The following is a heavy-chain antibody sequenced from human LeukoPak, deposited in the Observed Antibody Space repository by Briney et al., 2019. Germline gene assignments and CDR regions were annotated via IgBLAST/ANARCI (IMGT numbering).Heavy chain of an antibody. Sequence: PGRSLRLSCAASGFTFSSYAMHWVRQAPGKGLERVAVISYDGSNKYYADSVKGRFTISRDNSKNTLYLQMNSLRAEDTAVYYCARGHDAFDIWGQGTMVTVSS. J-gene: IGHJ3*02. CDR3: ARGHDAFDI. CDR1: GFTFSSYA. V-gene: IGHV3-30-3*01. CDR2: ISYDGSNK.